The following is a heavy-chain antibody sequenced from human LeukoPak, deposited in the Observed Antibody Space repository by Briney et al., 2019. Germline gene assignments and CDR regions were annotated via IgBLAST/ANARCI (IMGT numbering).Heavy chain of an antibody. CDR2: ISSSSSYI. J-gene: IGHJ4*02. V-gene: IGHV3-21*01. CDR3: AKDRETRKVRGVSFDY. D-gene: IGHD3-10*01. Sequence: GGSLRLSCAASGFTFSSYSMNWVRQAPGKGLEWVSSISSSSSYIYYADSVKGRFTISRDNAKNSLYLQMNSLRAEDTAVYYCAKDRETRKVRGVSFDYWGQGTLVTVSS. CDR1: GFTFSSYS.